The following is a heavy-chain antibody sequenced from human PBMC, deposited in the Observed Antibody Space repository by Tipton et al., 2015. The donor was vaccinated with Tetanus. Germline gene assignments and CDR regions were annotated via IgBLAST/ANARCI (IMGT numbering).Heavy chain of an antibody. CDR3: ARHVLALARVDPPDS. D-gene: IGHD3-10*01. CDR2: VENGGTA. J-gene: IGHJ4*02. Sequence: TLSLTCTVSGDFITSTSYYWGWIRQAPGKGLEWIGAVENGGTAYYNPSLRSRATISRDTSKNQVSLRLTSVTAADTAIYYCARHVLALARVDPPDSWGQGTLVTVSS. CDR1: GDFITSTSYY. V-gene: IGHV4-39*01.